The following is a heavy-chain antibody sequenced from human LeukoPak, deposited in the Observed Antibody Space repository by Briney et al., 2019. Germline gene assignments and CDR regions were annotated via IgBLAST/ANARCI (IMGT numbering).Heavy chain of an antibody. Sequence: TPSETLSLTCTVSGGSISSYYWSWIRQPPGKGLEWIGYIYYSGSTNYNPSLKSRVTISVDTSKNQFSLKLRSVTAADTAVYYCARGRGYNSFDYWGQGTLVTVSS. CDR3: ARGRGYNSFDY. D-gene: IGHD5-24*01. V-gene: IGHV4-59*12. CDR2: IYYSGST. J-gene: IGHJ4*02. CDR1: GGSISSYY.